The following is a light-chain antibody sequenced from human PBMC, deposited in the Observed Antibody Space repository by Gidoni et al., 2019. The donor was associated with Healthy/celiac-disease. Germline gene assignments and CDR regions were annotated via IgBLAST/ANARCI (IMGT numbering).Light chain of an antibody. CDR3: NSRDSSGNHPVV. CDR1: SLRSYY. CDR2: GKN. J-gene: IGLJ2*01. V-gene: IGLV3-19*01. Sequence: AVSAALGQTVRITCQGDSLRSYYASWYQQKPGQAPVLVIYGKNNRPSGIPDRFSGSSSGNTASLTITGAQAEDEADYYCNSRDSSGNHPVVFGGGTKLTVL.